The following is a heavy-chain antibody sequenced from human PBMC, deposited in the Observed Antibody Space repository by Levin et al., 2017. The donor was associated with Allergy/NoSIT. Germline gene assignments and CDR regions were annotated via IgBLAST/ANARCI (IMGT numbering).Heavy chain of an antibody. CDR3: ATDSRWYDY. Sequence: GSLRLSCAVYGGSFSGYYWSWIRQPPGKGLEWIGEINHSGSTNYNPSLKSRVTISVDTSKNQFSLKLSSVTAADTAVYYCATDSRWYDYWGQGTLVTVSS. D-gene: IGHD5-24*01. V-gene: IGHV4-34*01. CDR2: INHSGST. CDR1: GGSFSGYY. J-gene: IGHJ4*02.